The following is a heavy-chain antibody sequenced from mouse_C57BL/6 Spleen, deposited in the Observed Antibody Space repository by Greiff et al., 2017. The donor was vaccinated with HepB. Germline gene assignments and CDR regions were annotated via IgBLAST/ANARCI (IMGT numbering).Heavy chain of an antibody. J-gene: IGHJ4*01. Sequence: VQLQQSGAELVRPGASVKLSCTASGFNIKDYYMHWVKQRPEQGLEWIGRIEPEDGDTEYAPKFQGKATMTADTSSNTAYLQLSSLTSEDTAVYYCTTCYSNYEYYAMDYWGQGTSVTVSS. D-gene: IGHD2-5*01. CDR2: IEPEDGDT. CDR1: GFNIKDYY. CDR3: TTCYSNYEYYAMDY. V-gene: IGHV14-1*01.